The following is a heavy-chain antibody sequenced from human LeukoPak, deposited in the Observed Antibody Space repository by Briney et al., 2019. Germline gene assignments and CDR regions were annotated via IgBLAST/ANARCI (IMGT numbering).Heavy chain of an antibody. V-gene: IGHV1-2*02. Sequence: ASVKVSCKASGYTLTGYYMHWVRQAPGQGLEWMGWINPNSGGTNYAQKFQGRVTMTRDTSISTAYMELSRLRSDDTAVYYCARDRHVVVPASFGYWGQGTLVTVSS. J-gene: IGHJ4*02. CDR3: ARDRHVVVPASFGY. D-gene: IGHD2-2*01. CDR2: INPNSGGT. CDR1: GYTLTGYY.